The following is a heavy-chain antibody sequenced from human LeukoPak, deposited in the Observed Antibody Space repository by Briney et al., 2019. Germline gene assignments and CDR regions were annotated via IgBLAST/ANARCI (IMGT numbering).Heavy chain of an antibody. V-gene: IGHV3-7*05. Sequence: GGSLRLSCAASGFPFSTYWMSWVRQAPGKGLEWVANIKKDGSEKYYVDSVKGRFTISRDNAKNSLYLQMNSLGAEDTAVYYCASQSSGLFAYWGQGTLVTVSS. CDR1: GFPFSTYW. CDR3: ASQSSGLFAY. D-gene: IGHD3-10*01. J-gene: IGHJ4*02. CDR2: IKKDGSEK.